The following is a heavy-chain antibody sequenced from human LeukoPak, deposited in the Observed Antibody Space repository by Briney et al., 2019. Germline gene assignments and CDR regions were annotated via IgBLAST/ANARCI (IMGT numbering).Heavy chain of an antibody. J-gene: IGHJ4*02. V-gene: IGHV4-30-4*01. CDR2: IYYSGST. Sequence: PSQTLSLTCTVSGGSISSGDYYWSWIRHPPGKGLEWIGYIYYSGSTYYNPSLKSRVTISVDTSKNQFSLKLSSVTAADTAVYYCAGGGYSSSWYFDYWGQGTLVTVSS. CDR1: GGSISSGDYY. D-gene: IGHD6-13*01. CDR3: AGGGYSSSWYFDY.